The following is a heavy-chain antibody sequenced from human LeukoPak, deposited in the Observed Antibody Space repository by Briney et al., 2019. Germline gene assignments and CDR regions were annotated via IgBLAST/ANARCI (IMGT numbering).Heavy chain of an antibody. CDR1: GFTFSSYA. V-gene: IGHV3-23*01. CDR2: ISGSGGST. J-gene: IGHJ4*02. CDR3: AKDLNPRYYDFWSGYGPPDY. Sequence: QSGGSLRLSCAASGFTFSSYAMSWVRQAPGKGLEWVSAISGSGGSTYYADSVKGRFTISRDNSKNTLYLQMNSLRAEDTAVYYCAKDLNPRYYDFWSGYGPPDYWGQGTLVTVSS. D-gene: IGHD3-3*01.